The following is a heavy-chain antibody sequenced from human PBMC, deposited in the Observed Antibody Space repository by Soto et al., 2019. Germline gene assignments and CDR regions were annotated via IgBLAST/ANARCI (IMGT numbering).Heavy chain of an antibody. CDR3: ARVRRNSMVRGVRYYYYGMDV. CDR2: INHSGST. CDR1: GGSFSGYY. J-gene: IGHJ6*02. D-gene: IGHD3-10*01. V-gene: IGHV4-34*01. Sequence: SETLSLTCAVYGGSFSGYYWSWLRQPPGKGLEWIGEINHSGSTNYNPSLKSRVTISVDTAKNQFSLKLSSVTAADTAVYYCARVRRNSMVRGVRYYYYGMDVWGQGTTVTVSS.